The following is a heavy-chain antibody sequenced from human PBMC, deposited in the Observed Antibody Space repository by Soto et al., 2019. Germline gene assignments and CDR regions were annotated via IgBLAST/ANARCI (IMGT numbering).Heavy chain of an antibody. J-gene: IGHJ4*02. CDR3: ARVRYKNWDTAMVFDY. D-gene: IGHD5-18*01. CDR2: IYYSGST. Sequence: SETLSLTCTVSGGSISSYYWSWIRQPPGKGLEWIGYIYYSGSTNYNPSLKSRVTISVDTSKNQFSLKLSSVTAADTAVYYCARVRYKNWDTAMVFDYWGQGTLVTVSS. V-gene: IGHV4-59*01. CDR1: GGSISSYY.